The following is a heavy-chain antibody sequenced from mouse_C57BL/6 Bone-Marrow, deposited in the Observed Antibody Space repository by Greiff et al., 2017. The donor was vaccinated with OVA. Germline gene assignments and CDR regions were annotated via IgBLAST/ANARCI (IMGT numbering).Heavy chain of an antibody. J-gene: IGHJ3*01. V-gene: IGHV5-6*01. D-gene: IGHD4-1*01. CDR2: ISSGGSYT. Sequence: EVMLVESGGDLVKPGGSLKLSCAASGFTFSSYGMSWVRQTPDKRLEWVATISSGGSYTYYPDSVKGRFTISRDNAKNTLYLQMSSLKSEDTAMYYCARHAGPWGQGTLVTVSA. CDR3: ARHAGP. CDR1: GFTFSSYG.